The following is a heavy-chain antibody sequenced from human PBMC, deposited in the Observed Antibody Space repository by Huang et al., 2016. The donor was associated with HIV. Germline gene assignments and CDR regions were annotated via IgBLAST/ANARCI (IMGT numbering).Heavy chain of an antibody. Sequence: LQLQESGPGLVKSSETLSLICTVSGGSISSSSYYWGWIRQPPGKGPEWMCSIYYSGNTYYNPPLKSRVTISVDTSKNQFSLKVNSVTAADTAVYYCARHGRVAGHYYNNMDVWGRGTTVTVSS. D-gene: IGHD6-19*01. CDR3: ARHGRVAGHYYNNMDV. J-gene: IGHJ6*02. CDR1: GGSISSSSYY. V-gene: IGHV4-39*01. CDR2: IYYSGNT.